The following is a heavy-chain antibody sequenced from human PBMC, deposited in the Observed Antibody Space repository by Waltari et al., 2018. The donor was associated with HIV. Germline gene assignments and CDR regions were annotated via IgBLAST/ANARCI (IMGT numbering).Heavy chain of an antibody. Sequence: EAPLVQSGGGLTLPGGYLRGPCEASGFSFCRNYMRWVRQAPGKGLEWVSVIYSVGNTYYADSVKGRFTIARDNSKNTLYLQLNSLRAEDSAVYYCARDLGSSSWYNYYYGMDVWGQGPTVTVSS. CDR3: ARDLGSSSWYNYYYGMDV. V-gene: IGHV3-53*01. CDR2: IYSVGNT. D-gene: IGHD6-13*01. CDR1: GFSFCRNY. J-gene: IGHJ6*02.